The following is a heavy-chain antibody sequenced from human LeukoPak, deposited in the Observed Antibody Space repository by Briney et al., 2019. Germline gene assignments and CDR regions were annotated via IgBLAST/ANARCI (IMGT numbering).Heavy chain of an antibody. D-gene: IGHD3-10*01. CDR2: VYYNGIT. Sequence: SETLSLTCTVSGGSFSSFYWSWIRQPPGKGLEWIGYVYYNGITKYNPSLKNRVTISVDTSKNQFSLKLTSVTAADTAVYYCARDVAPQTGRYSFDYWGQGTLVTVSS. CDR1: GGSFSSFY. V-gene: IGHV4-59*01. CDR3: ARDVAPQTGRYSFDY. J-gene: IGHJ4*02.